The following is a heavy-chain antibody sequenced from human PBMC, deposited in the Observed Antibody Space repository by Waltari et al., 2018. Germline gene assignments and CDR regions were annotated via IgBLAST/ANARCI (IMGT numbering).Heavy chain of an antibody. D-gene: IGHD2-2*03. CDR1: GYTFTSYG. J-gene: IGHJ5*02. CDR3: ARVDIVVVPAAKNWFDP. CDR2: ISAYNGNT. Sequence: QVQLVQSGAEVKKPGASVKVSCKASGYTFTSYGISWVRQAPGQGLEWMGWISAYNGNTNYAQKLQGRVTMTTDTSTSTAYMELRSLRSDDTAVYYCARVDIVVVPAAKNWFDPWGQGTLVTVSS. V-gene: IGHV1-18*04.